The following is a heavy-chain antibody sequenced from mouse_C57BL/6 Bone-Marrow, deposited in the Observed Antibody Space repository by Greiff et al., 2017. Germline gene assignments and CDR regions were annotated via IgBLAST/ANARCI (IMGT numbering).Heavy chain of an antibody. CDR1: EYEFPSHD. CDR3: ARHYDCPFAY. Sequence: EVKLQASGGGLVQPGESLKLSCESNEYEFPSHDMSWVRKTPEKRLELVAAINSDGGSTYYPDTMERRFIISRDNTKKPLYLQRSSLRSEDTALYYCARHYDCPFAYWGQGTLVTVSA. J-gene: IGHJ3*01. CDR2: INSDGGST. D-gene: IGHD2-4*01. V-gene: IGHV5-2*01.